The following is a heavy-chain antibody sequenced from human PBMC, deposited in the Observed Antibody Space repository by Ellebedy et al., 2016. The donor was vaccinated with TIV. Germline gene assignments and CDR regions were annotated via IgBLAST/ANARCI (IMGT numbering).Heavy chain of an antibody. Sequence: SETLSLXXAVYGGSFSGYYWTWIRQPPGKGLEWIGEINHSGSTNYNPSLKSRVTISVDTSKNQFSLKLSSVTAADTAVYYCARGGDWNYAYWGQGTLVTVSS. CDR3: ARGGDWNYAY. CDR1: GGSFSGYY. V-gene: IGHV4-34*01. CDR2: INHSGST. J-gene: IGHJ4*02. D-gene: IGHD1-7*01.